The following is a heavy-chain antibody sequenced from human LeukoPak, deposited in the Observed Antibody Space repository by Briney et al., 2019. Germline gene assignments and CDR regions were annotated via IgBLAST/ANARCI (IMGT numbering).Heavy chain of an antibody. CDR1: NDSITTNNYY. D-gene: IGHD1-1*01. V-gene: IGHV4-61*05. J-gene: IGHJ4*02. CDR3: ARLRDDYNWKYYFDY. CDR2: IFSSGIT. Sequence: SETLSLTCTVSNDSITTNNYYWGWIRQSPGTGLEWIGNIFSSGITNYSPSLKSRLTVSVDTSNNQFSLTMNSVTAADTAVYYCARLRDDYNWKYYFDYWGQGTLVTVSS.